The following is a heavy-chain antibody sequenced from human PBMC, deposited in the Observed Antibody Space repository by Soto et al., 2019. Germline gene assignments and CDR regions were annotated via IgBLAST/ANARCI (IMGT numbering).Heavy chain of an antibody. J-gene: IGHJ6*03. CDR1: GGSISSSSYY. CDR3: ARHNYVVTVYYYYYMDV. V-gene: IGHV4-39*01. CDR2: IYYSGST. D-gene: IGHD3-16*01. Sequence: QLQLQESGPGLVKPSETLSLTCTVSGGSISSSSYYWGWIRQPPGKGLEWIGSIYYSGSTYYNPSLKSRVTISVDTSKNQFSLKLSSVTAADTAVYYCARHNYVVTVYYYYYMDVWGKGTTVTVSS.